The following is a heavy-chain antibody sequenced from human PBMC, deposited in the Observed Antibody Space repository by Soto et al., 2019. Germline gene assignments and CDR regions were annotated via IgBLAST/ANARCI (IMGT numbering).Heavy chain of an antibody. V-gene: IGHV4-59*01. CDR1: GGSISPYY. CDR3: ARELGGDRKAFDI. Sequence: QVQVQESGPGLVKPSETLSLTCTVSGGSISPYYWNWIRQSPGKGLEWIGYIYYSGSTNYNPSLKSRVTMSVDTSKDQFSLKLSSVTAADTPVDYCARELGGDRKAFDIWGQGTLVTVSS. CDR2: IYYSGST. D-gene: IGHD3-16*01. J-gene: IGHJ3*02.